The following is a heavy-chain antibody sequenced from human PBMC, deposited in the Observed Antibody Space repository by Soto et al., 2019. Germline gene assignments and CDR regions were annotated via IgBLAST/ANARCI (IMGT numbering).Heavy chain of an antibody. CDR1: GGTFSSYA. V-gene: IGHV1-69*05. CDR3: AREWDLAMALPPAFDI. D-gene: IGHD5-18*01. Sequence: GASVKVSCKASGGTFSSYAISWVRQAPGQGLEWMGGIIPIFGTANYAQKFQGRVTMTRDTSTSTVYMELSSLRSEDTAVYYCAREWDLAMALPPAFDIWGQGTMVTVSS. J-gene: IGHJ3*02. CDR2: IIPIFGTA.